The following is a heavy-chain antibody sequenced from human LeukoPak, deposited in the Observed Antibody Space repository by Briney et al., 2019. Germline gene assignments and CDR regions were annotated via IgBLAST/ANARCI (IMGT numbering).Heavy chain of an antibody. J-gene: IGHJ4*02. CDR3: ARGGYTFGYDDY. CDR1: GFTFRTAY. CDR2: ISSSGNTI. Sequence: GGPLRLSCAASGFTFRTAYMSWVRQAAGKGLQWVSYISSSGNTIYYADSVKGRFTISRDNAKNSLYLQMNSLRAEDTAVYYCARGGYTFGYDDYWGQGTLVTVSS. D-gene: IGHD5-18*01. V-gene: IGHV3-11*04.